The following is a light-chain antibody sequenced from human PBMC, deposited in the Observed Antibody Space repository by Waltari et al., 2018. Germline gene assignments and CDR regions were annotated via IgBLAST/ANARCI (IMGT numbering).Light chain of an antibody. CDR1: QSVLYNSDNKNY. J-gene: IGKJ2*02. CDR3: QQYYSIPRT. Sequence: DIVMTQSPDSLAVSLGERATINCKSSQSVLYNSDNKNYLAWYQQKPGQPPKLLIYWASIQESGVPDRFSGSGSGSDFTLTISSLQAEDVAVYYCQQYYSIPRTYGQGTKLEIK. V-gene: IGKV4-1*01. CDR2: WAS.